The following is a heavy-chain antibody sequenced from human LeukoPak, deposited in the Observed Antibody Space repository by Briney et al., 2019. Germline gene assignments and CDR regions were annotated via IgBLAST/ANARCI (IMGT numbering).Heavy chain of an antibody. CDR1: GGSISSSNW. D-gene: IGHD4-17*01. V-gene: IGHV4-4*02. Sequence: SETLSLTCAVSGGSISSSNWWSWVRQPPGKGLEWIGEIYHSGSTNYNPSLKSRVTISVDKSKNQFSLKLSSVTAADTAVYYCARRQEFGDYFFDYWGQGTLVTVSS. CDR2: IYHSGST. J-gene: IGHJ4*02. CDR3: ARRQEFGDYFFDY.